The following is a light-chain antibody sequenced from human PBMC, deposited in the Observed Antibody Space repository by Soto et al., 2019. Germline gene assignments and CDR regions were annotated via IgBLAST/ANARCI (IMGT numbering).Light chain of an antibody. CDR2: GAS. V-gene: IGKV3-20*01. CDR1: QSVNSNY. Sequence: EIVLTQSPGTLSLSPGERATLSCRASQSVNSNYLAWYQRKPGQAPRLLIYGASNRATDIPYRFSASGSGTDFTLTITSLEAEDFGVYYCQQYDSTPPTFGQGTKVEVK. CDR3: QQYDSTPPT. J-gene: IGKJ1*01.